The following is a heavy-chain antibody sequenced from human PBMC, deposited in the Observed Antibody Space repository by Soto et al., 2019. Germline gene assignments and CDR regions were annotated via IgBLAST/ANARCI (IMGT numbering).Heavy chain of an antibody. Sequence: PGGSLRLSCAASGFTFGGSAMHWVRQASGKGLEWVGHIRSKTNSYATAYAESVKGGFTISRDDSMNTAYLQMNSLKTEDTAVYFCTRQTDAVQWLVVPTDYNFDYWGQGTLVTVSS. D-gene: IGHD6-19*01. CDR2: IRSKTNSYAT. CDR1: GFTFGGSA. V-gene: IGHV3-73*01. J-gene: IGHJ4*02. CDR3: TRQTDAVQWLVVPTDYNFDY.